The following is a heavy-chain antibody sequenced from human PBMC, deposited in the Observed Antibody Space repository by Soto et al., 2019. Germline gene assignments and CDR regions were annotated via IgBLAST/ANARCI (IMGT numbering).Heavy chain of an antibody. Sequence: ASVKLSCTDSGYTFTSNGISCVRQAPGQGLEWMGWISAYNGNTNYAQKLQGRVTMTTDTSTSTAYMELRSLRSDDTAVYYCARGPPTLRYFDWPPFDYWGQGTLVTVSS. V-gene: IGHV1-18*01. CDR2: ISAYNGNT. CDR3: ARGPPTLRYFDWPPFDY. D-gene: IGHD3-9*01. J-gene: IGHJ4*02. CDR1: GYTFTSNG.